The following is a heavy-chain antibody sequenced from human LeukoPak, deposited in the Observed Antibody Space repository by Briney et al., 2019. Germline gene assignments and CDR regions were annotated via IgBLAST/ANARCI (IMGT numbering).Heavy chain of an antibody. CDR2: ISGSGGST. J-gene: IGHJ6*02. Sequence: PGGSLRLSCAASGFTFSSYAMSWVRQAPGKGLEWVSAISGSGGSTYYADSVKGRFTISRDNSKNTLYLQMNSLRAEDTAVYYCAKTNEYCSGGSCYSHYYGMDVWGQGTTVTVSS. CDR1: GFTFSSYA. CDR3: AKTNEYCSGGSCYSHYYGMDV. V-gene: IGHV3-23*01. D-gene: IGHD2-15*01.